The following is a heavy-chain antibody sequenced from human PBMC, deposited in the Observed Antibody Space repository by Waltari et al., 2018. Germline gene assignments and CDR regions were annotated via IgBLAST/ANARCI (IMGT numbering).Heavy chain of an antibody. V-gene: IGHV3-49*05. CDR3: TRDRRGFFTASYSSGWYGDY. CDR2: IRSKAYGGRT. CDR1: GFTFGDYA. J-gene: IGHJ4*02. D-gene: IGHD6-19*01. Sequence: EVQLVESGGGLVKPGRSLRLSCTASGFTFGDYAMSWFRTAPGKGLEWGGFIRSKAYGGRTEYAASVKGRFTISRDDSKSIAYLQMNSLKTEDTAVYYCTRDRRGFFTASYSSGWYGDYWGQGTLVTVSS.